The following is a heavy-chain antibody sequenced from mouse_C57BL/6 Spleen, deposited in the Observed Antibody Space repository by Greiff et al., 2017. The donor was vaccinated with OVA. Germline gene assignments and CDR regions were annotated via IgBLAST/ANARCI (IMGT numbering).Heavy chain of an antibody. Sequence: EVQRVESGGGLVQPGGSLKLSCAASGFTFSDYYMYWVRQTPEKRLEWVAYISNGGGSTYYPDTVKGRFTISRDNAKNTLYLQMSRLKSEDTAMYYCARWGTTFDYWGQGTTLTVSS. V-gene: IGHV5-12*01. D-gene: IGHD1-1*01. CDR1: GFTFSDYY. CDR3: ARWGTTFDY. J-gene: IGHJ2*01. CDR2: ISNGGGST.